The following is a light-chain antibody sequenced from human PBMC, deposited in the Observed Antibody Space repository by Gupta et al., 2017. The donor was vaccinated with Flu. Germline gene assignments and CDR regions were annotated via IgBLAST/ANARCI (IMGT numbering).Light chain of an antibody. CDR2: AAS. CDR3: QQSYSTPWT. J-gene: IGKJ1*01. V-gene: IGKV1-39*01. CDR1: QSVTSH. Sequence: IQMTQSPSSLSASVGDSVTITCRASQSVTSHLNWYQHKPGKAPKLLIYAASSLQSGVPSRFSGSGSGTDFTLTIRRLQPEDFATYYCQQSYSTPWTFGQGTKVEIK.